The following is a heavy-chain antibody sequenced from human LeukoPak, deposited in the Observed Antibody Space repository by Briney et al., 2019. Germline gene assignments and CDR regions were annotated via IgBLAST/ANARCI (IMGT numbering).Heavy chain of an antibody. CDR2: IYSGGST. Sequence: PGGSLRLSCAASGFTVSSNYMSWVRQAPGKGLEWVSVIYSGGSTYYADSVKGRFAISRDNSKNTLYLQMNSLRAEDTAVYYCAGDGWGEYFDYWGQGTLVTVSS. J-gene: IGHJ4*02. V-gene: IGHV3-66*01. D-gene: IGHD3-16*01. CDR1: GFTVSSNY. CDR3: AGDGWGEYFDY.